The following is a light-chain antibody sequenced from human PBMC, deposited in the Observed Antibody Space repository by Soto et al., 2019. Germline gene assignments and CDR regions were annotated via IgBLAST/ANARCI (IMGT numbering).Light chain of an antibody. CDR2: AAS. CDR1: QGIRND. Sequence: DIQMTQSPSSLSSSVGYIVTITCRASQGIRNDLGWYQQKPGKAPKRLIYAASSLQSGVPSRFTGSGFATEFPLTISSLQPEDFATYYCLQHNTDPRTFGQGTKVDIK. CDR3: LQHNTDPRT. J-gene: IGKJ1*01. V-gene: IGKV1-17*01.